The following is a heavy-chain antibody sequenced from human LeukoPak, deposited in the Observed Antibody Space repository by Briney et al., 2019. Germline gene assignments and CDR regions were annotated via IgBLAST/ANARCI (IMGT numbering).Heavy chain of an antibody. CDR3: ARDIRGTDAFDI. V-gene: IGHV1-8*01. CDR2: MNPNSGNT. CDR1: GYTFTSYD. D-gene: IGHD3-16*01. J-gene: IGHJ3*02. Sequence: GASVKASCKASGYTFTSYDINWVRQATGQGLEWMGWMNPNSGNTGYAQKFQGRVTMTRNTSISTAYMELSSLRSEDTAVYYCARDIRGTDAFDIWGQGTMVTVSS.